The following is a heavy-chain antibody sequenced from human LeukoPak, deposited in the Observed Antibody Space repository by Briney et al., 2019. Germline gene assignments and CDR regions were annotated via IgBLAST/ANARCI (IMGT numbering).Heavy chain of an antibody. CDR1: GFTFSSYA. J-gene: IGHJ3*02. CDR3: ARSSSYRGPKGAFDI. Sequence: GGSLRLSCAASGFTFSSYAMHWVRQAPGKGLEWVAVISYDGSNKYYPDSVKGRFTISRDNSKNTLYLQMNSLRAEDTAVYYCARSSSYRGPKGAFDIWGQGTMVTVSS. D-gene: IGHD3-10*01. CDR2: ISYDGSNK. V-gene: IGHV3-30*04.